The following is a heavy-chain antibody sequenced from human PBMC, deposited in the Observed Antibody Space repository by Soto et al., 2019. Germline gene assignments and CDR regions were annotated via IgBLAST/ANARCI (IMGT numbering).Heavy chain of an antibody. D-gene: IGHD2-2*01. CDR1: GGSIRGYY. CDR3: ARASPATDIVVVPAAYYFDY. V-gene: IGHV4-59*01. CDR2: IYYSGST. Sequence: SETLCLTCTVAGGSIRGYYWSWIRKTPGKGLEWIGYIYYSGSTNYNPSLKSRVTISVDTSKNQFSLKLSSVTAADTAVYYCARASPATDIVVVPAAYYFDYWGQGTLVTVSS. J-gene: IGHJ4*02.